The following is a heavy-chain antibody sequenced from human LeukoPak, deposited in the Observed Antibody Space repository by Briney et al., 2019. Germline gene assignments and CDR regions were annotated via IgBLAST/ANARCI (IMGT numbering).Heavy chain of an antibody. CDR1: GFPFSSYW. CDR2: ISGDGTIK. V-gene: IGHV3-74*03. J-gene: IGHJ4*02. CDR3: SRSQFDY. Sequence: GGALRLSCEPSGFPFSSYWMLWVRQAPGKGLVWVSRISGDGTIKTYADFVRGRFTISRDNTKNILYLQMNSLKVEDTAIYFCSRSQFDYWGQGVLVTVSS.